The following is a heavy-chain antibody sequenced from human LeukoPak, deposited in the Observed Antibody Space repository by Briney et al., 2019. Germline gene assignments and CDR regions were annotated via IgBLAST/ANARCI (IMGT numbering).Heavy chain of an antibody. Sequence: GASLQISCKGSGSIFTSYWIGWVRQLPGKGLEGMGIIYPGDSDTRYSPSFQGQVTISADKSISTAYLQWSSLKASDTAMYYCARLRLVAATIDYWGQGTLVTVSS. CDR3: ARLRLVAATIDY. V-gene: IGHV5-51*01. D-gene: IGHD2-15*01. CDR1: GSIFTSYW. CDR2: IYPGDSDT. J-gene: IGHJ4*02.